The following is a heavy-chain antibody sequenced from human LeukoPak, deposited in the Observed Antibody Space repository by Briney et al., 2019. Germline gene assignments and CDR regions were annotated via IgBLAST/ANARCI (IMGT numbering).Heavy chain of an antibody. Sequence: GRSLRLSCAASGFTFDDYAMHWVRQAPGKGLERVSGISWNSGSVGYADSVKGRFTISRDNAKNSLYLQMNSLRAEDTALYYCAKVGAAAVTGHYFDYWGQGTLVTVPS. D-gene: IGHD6-13*01. CDR1: GFTFDDYA. J-gene: IGHJ4*02. CDR2: ISWNSGSV. V-gene: IGHV3-9*01. CDR3: AKVGAAAVTGHYFDY.